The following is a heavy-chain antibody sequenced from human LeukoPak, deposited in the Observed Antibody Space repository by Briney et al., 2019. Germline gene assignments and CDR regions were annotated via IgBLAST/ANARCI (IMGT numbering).Heavy chain of an antibody. V-gene: IGHV4-39*01. J-gene: IGHJ5*02. Sequence: SETLSLTCTVSGGSISSSSYYWGWIRQPPGKGLEWIGSIYYSGSTYYNPSLKSRVTISVDTSKNQFSLKLSSVTAADTAVYYCARHKGGDYVGPWFDPWGQGTLVTASS. CDR2: IYYSGST. CDR1: GGSISSSSYY. D-gene: IGHD4-17*01. CDR3: ARHKGGDYVGPWFDP.